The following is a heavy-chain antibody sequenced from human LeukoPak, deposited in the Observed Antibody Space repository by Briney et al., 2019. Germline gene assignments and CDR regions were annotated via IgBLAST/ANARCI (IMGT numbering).Heavy chain of an antibody. Sequence: SETLSLTCAVYGGSFSGYYWSWIRQPPGKGLEWIGEINNSGSTNYNTSLKRRVTISVDTSKNQSSLELSSVTAADTAVYYCARSYRYSNHFDYWGQGTLVTVSS. CDR3: ARSYRYSNHFDY. CDR2: INNSGST. V-gene: IGHV4-34*01. CDR1: GGSFSGYY. D-gene: IGHD4-11*01. J-gene: IGHJ4*02.